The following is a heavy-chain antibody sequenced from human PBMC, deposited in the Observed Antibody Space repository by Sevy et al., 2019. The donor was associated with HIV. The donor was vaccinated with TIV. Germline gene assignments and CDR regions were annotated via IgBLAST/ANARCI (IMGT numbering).Heavy chain of an antibody. CDR1: GGSVSSGSYY. V-gene: IGHV4-61*01. J-gene: IGHJ6*02. CDR2: IYYSGST. Sequence: SETLSLTCTVSGGSVSSGSYYWSWIRQPPGKGLEWIGYIYYSGSTNYNPSLKSRVTISVDTSKNQFSLKLSSVTAADTAVYYCARDTVTTYYYGMDVWGRGTTVTVSS. CDR3: ARDTVTTYYYGMDV. D-gene: IGHD4-17*01.